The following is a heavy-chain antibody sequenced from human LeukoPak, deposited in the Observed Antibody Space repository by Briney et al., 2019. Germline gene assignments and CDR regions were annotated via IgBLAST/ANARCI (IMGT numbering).Heavy chain of an antibody. D-gene: IGHD5-12*01. CDR1: GFAFSGRE. CDR3: VRASYTGFDLHFDQ. J-gene: IGHJ4*02. Sequence: GGSLRLSCSASGFAFSGREMAWVRQAPGKGLEWVSYISSNGKSILHADSVKGRITISRDNAKKSLYLQLGGLRVGVSVFYYCVRASYTGFDLHFDQWGQGTLVTVSS. V-gene: IGHV3-48*03. CDR2: ISSNGKSI.